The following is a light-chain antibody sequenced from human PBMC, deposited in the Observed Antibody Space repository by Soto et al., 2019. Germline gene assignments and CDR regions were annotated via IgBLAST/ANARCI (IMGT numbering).Light chain of an antibody. V-gene: IGKV1-27*01. J-gene: IGKJ4*01. CDR2: GAS. CDR1: RDISNY. Sequence: DIQVTQSPSSLSASLGDRVSITCRASRDISNYLAWYQQKPGQVPRLLISGASTLHSGVPSRFSGSGSGTDFTLTITSLQPEDIATYFCQKYDPAPLTFGGGTKVEI. CDR3: QKYDPAPLT.